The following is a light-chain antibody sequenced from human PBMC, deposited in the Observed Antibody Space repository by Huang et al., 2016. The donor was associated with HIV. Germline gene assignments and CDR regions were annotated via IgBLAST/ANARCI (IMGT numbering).Light chain of an antibody. CDR1: QSVGNY. V-gene: IGKV1-39*01. J-gene: IGKJ5*01. Sequence: IQMTQSPTSLSASVGDRVFISCRTSQSVGNYLNWYQQKPGKAPKLLISSASTLHSGVPSRFSGGGSGTVFTLTIRGLQFDDFATYFCQQSYGALSSFGPGTRL. CDR2: SAS. CDR3: QQSYGALSS.